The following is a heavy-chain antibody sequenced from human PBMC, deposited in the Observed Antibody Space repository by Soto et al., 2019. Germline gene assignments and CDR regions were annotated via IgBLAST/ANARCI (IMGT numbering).Heavy chain of an antibody. J-gene: IGHJ5*02. CDR3: ARARGSGTYYPFDP. CDR2: VHHSGSI. V-gene: IGHV4-59*01. CDR1: GGSISSYY. Sequence: PSETLSLTCTVSGGSISSYYWSWIRQPPGKGLEWIGYVHHSGSINYNPSLKSRVTMSVDTSKNQFSLKLSFVTAADTAVYYCARARGSGTYYPFDPWGQGTLVTVSS. D-gene: IGHD3-10*01.